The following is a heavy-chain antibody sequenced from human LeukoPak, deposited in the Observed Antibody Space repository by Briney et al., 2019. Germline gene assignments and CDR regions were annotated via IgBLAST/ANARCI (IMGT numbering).Heavy chain of an antibody. CDR1: GFTFDDYA. CDR3: SRSAYYDGSGNYYDY. D-gene: IGHD3-22*01. CDR2: ISWNSGSI. J-gene: IGHJ4*02. Sequence: GRSLRLSCVASGFTFDDYAMHWVRQAPGRGLEWVSGISWNSGSIGYADSVKGRFTISRDNAKNTLYLQMNGLRAEDTAVYYCSRSAYYDGSGNYYDYWGQGTLVTVSS. V-gene: IGHV3-9*01.